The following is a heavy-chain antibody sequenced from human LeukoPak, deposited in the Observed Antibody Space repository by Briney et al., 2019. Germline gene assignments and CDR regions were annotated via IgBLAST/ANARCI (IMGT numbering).Heavy chain of an antibody. V-gene: IGHV1-8*01. CDR2: MNPNSGNT. CDR1: GYTFTSYD. CDR3: AKVSTWGERDDY. Sequence: GASVKVSCKASGYTFTSYDINWVRQATGQGLEWMGWMNPNSGNTGYAQKFQGRVTMTRNTSISTAYMELSSLRAEDTAVFYCAKVSTWGERDDYWGQGTLVTVSS. J-gene: IGHJ4*02. D-gene: IGHD1-1*01.